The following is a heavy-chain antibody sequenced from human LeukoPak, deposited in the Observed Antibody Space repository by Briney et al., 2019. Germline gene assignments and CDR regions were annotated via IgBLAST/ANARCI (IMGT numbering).Heavy chain of an antibody. CDR1: GFTFSSYG. D-gene: IGHD2-15*01. Sequence: PGGSLRLSCATSGFTFSSYGMHWVRQAPGKGLEWVAIIWYDGSKEYYADSVKGRFSISRDNSKNTLYLQINSLRAEDTAVYYCARSFCSGGSCDTYYFAYWGQGTLVTVSS. CDR3: ARSFCSGGSCDTYYFAY. J-gene: IGHJ4*02. V-gene: IGHV3-33*08. CDR2: IWYDGSKE.